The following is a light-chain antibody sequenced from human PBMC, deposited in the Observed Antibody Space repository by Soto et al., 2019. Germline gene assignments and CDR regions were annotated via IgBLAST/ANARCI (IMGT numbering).Light chain of an antibody. CDR1: QSVSTN. V-gene: IGKV3-15*01. CDR3: QQYFEWPPMT. Sequence: EIVMTQSPATLSVSPGERATLSCRASQSVSTNLAWYQQKPGQAPRLLIYNALTRATGIPARFSGSGSGTEFTLTISSLQSEDSAIYYCQQYFEWPPMTFGQGTKVDI. J-gene: IGKJ1*01. CDR2: NAL.